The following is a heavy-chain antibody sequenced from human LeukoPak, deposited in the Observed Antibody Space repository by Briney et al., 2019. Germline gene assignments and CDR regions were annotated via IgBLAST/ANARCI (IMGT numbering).Heavy chain of an antibody. V-gene: IGHV1-2*02. CDR3: AREGPIVGATHLVDY. CDR2: INPNSGGT. D-gene: IGHD1-26*01. J-gene: IGHJ4*02. Sequence: GASVKVSCKASGYTFTDYYMHWVRQAPGQGLEWTGWINPNSGGTNYAQKFQGRVTMTRDTSISTAYVELSRLRSDDTAVYYCAREGPIVGATHLVDYWGQGTLVTVSS. CDR1: GYTFTDYY.